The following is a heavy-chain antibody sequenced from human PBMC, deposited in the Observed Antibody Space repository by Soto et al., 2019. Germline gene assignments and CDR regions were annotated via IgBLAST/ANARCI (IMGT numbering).Heavy chain of an antibody. CDR1: GDTISTGGYS. J-gene: IGHJ4*02. Sequence: TPSLTGDFSGDTISTGGYSWSWLRQPPGKGLEWIGYIYHSGSTYYNPSLKSRVTISVDRSKNQFSLKLSSVTAADTAVYYCARSQTTVTSYDYWGQGTLVTVSS. CDR2: IYHSGST. CDR3: ARSQTTVTSYDY. D-gene: IGHD4-17*01. V-gene: IGHV4-30-2*01.